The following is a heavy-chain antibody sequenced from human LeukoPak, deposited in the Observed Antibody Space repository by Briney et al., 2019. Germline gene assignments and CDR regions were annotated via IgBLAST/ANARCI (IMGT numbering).Heavy chain of an antibody. Sequence: VASVKVSCKASGYTFTSYYMHWVRQAPGQGLEWMGIINPSGGSTSYAQKFQGRVTMTRDMSTSTVYMELSSLRSEDTAVYYCARELRYCSSTSCYLGAINYWGQGTLVTVSS. CDR2: INPSGGST. D-gene: IGHD2-2*01. CDR3: ARELRYCSSTSCYLGAINY. V-gene: IGHV1-46*01. CDR1: GYTFTSYY. J-gene: IGHJ4*02.